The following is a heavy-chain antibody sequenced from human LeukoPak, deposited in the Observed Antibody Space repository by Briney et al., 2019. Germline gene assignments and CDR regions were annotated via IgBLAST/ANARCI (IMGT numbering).Heavy chain of an antibody. CDR2: ISSDGAST. J-gene: IGHJ4*02. D-gene: IGHD4-17*01. CDR1: GFTFGSYA. Sequence: GGSLRLSCSASGFTFGSYAMHWVRQAPGKGLEYVSGISSDGASTYYADSVKGRFFISRDNSKNTPYLQMNSLRAEDTAVYYCARGHTVTASYWGQGTLVTVSS. CDR3: ARGHTVTASY. V-gene: IGHV3-64*04.